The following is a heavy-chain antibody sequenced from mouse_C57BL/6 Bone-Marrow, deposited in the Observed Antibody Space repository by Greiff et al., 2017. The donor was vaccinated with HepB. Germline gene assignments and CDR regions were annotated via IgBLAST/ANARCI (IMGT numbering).Heavy chain of an antibody. CDR2: SRNKANDYTT. D-gene: IGHD1-1*01. CDR3: ARAGGSSYLYWYFDV. CDR1: GFTFSDFY. J-gene: IGHJ1*03. V-gene: IGHV7-1*01. Sequence: EVQLVESGGGLVQSGRSLRLSCATSGFTFSDFYMEWVRQAPGKGLEWIAASRNKANDYTTEYSASVKGRFIVSRDTSQSILYLQMNALRAEDTDIYYCARAGGSSYLYWYFDVWGTGTTVTVSS.